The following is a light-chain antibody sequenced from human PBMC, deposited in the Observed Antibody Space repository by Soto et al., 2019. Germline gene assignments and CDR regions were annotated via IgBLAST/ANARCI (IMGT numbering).Light chain of an antibody. V-gene: IGLV2-11*01. CDR2: DVT. Sequence: QSALTQPRSVSGSPGQSVTISCTGTSSDVGGYNYVSWYQQHAGKAPKLMIYDVTKRPSGVPDRFSGSKSGNTASLTISGLQAEDEADYYCCSSGGNYLTVFVGGTKLTVL. J-gene: IGLJ3*02. CDR3: CSSGGNYLTV. CDR1: SSDVGGYNY.